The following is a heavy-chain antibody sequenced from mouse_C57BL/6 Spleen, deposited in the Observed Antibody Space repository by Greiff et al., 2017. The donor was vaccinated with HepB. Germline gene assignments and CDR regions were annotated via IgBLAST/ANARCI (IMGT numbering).Heavy chain of an antibody. J-gene: IGHJ4*01. CDR2: IWSDGIT. Sequence: QVQLKESGPGLVAPSQSLSITCTVSGFSLTSYGVHWVRQPPGKGLEWLVVIWSDGITTYNSALKSRLSISKDNSKSQVFLKMNSLQTDDTAMYYCARHGQLRLVMDYWGQGTSVTVSS. D-gene: IGHD3-2*02. CDR1: GFSLTSYG. CDR3: ARHGQLRLVMDY. V-gene: IGHV2-6-1*01.